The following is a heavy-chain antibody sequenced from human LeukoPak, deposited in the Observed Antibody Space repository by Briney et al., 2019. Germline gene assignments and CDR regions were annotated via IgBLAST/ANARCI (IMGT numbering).Heavy chain of an antibody. CDR3: ATKQWLAPPPDS. D-gene: IGHD6-19*01. CDR1: GFTFSKYW. V-gene: IGHV3-74*01. CDR2: INTDGTVT. J-gene: IGHJ4*02. Sequence: GGSLRLSCAASGFTFSKYWMLWVRQAPGKGLESVSRINTDGTVTTYADSVKGRFTVSRDNADHTMFLQMNSVRGEDTAVYYCATKQWLAPPPDSWGQGTPVTVSS.